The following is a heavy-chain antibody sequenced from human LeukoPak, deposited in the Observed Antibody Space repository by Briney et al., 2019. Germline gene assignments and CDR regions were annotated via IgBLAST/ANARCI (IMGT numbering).Heavy chain of an antibody. CDR1: GFTFSRYW. D-gene: IGHD3-3*01. Sequence: GGSLRLSCEASGFTFSRYWMNWVRQAPGKGLEWVANGKQDGSEKYYVDSVKGRFTISRDNAKNSLSLQMSSLRADDTAVYYCAREGYDFWSGYFRGLDYWGQGILVTVSS. V-gene: IGHV3-7*01. J-gene: IGHJ4*02. CDR2: GKQDGSEK. CDR3: AREGYDFWSGYFRGLDY.